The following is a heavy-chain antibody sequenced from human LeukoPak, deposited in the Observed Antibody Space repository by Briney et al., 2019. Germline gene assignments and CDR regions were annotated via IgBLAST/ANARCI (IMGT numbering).Heavy chain of an antibody. J-gene: IGHJ4*02. CDR3: TRDPYGSGSYWSDY. V-gene: IGHV3-49*03. CDR2: IRSKVYGGTT. Sequence: GGSLRLSCTASGFTFGDYAMSWFRQAPGKGLEWVGFIRSKVYGGTTEYAASVKDRFTISRDDSKSIAYLQMNSLKPEDTAVYYCTRDPYGSGSYWSDYWGQGTLVTVSS. CDR1: GFTFGDYA. D-gene: IGHD3-10*01.